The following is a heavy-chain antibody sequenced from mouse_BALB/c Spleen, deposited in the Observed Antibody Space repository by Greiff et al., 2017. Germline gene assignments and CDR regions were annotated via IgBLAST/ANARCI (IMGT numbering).Heavy chain of an antibody. CDR3: ARDREKYGGYYEWGYFDG. Sequence: EVQGVESGGGLVKPGGSLKLSCAASGFTFSSYAMSWVRQSPEKRLEWVAEISSGGSYTYYPDSVKGRFTISRDNAKNNLYLQMSSLKSEDTAMYYCARDREKYGGYYEWGYFDGGGAGTTVTVSA. J-gene: IGHJ1*01. CDR2: ISSGGSYT. V-gene: IGHV5-9-4*01. D-gene: IGHD2-3*01. CDR1: GFTFSSYA.